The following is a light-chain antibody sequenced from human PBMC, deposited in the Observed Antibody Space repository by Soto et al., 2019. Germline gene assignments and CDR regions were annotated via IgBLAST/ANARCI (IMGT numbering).Light chain of an antibody. CDR2: AAS. J-gene: IGKJ4*01. CDR1: QSISTY. CDR3: QQSYSTPLT. V-gene: IGKV1-39*01. Sequence: DIQMTQSPSSLSASVGERFTITGRASQSISTYLIWYQQKPGKAPKLLIYAASSLHSGVPSRFSGSGYGTDFNLTISSLQTEDFATYYCQQSYSTPLTFGGGTKVDIK.